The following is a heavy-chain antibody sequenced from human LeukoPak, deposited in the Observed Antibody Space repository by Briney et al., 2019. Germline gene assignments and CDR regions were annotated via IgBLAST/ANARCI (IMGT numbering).Heavy chain of an antibody. CDR2: ISWDGGST. CDR3: AKAIRGYSYGYDY. D-gene: IGHD5-18*01. J-gene: IGHJ4*02. Sequence: GGSLRLSCAASGFTFDDYAMHWVRQAPGKGLEWVSLISWDGGSTYYADSVKGRFTISRDNSKNSLYLQMNSLRAEDTALYYCAKAIRGYSYGYDYWDQGTLVTVSS. CDR1: GFTFDDYA. V-gene: IGHV3-43D*03.